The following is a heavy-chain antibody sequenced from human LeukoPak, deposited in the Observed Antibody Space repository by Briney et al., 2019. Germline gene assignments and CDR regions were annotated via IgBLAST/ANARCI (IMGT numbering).Heavy chain of an antibody. CDR2: IRYDGSNK. CDR3: AKDQFGYGDYLVDYFYGMDV. J-gene: IGHJ6*02. D-gene: IGHD4-17*01. V-gene: IGHV3-30*02. CDR1: GFTFSSYG. Sequence: GGSLRLSCAASGFTFSSYGMHWVRQAPGKGLEWVAFIRYDGSNKYYADSVKGRFTISRDNSKNTLYLQMNSLRAEDTAVYCCAKDQFGYGDYLVDYFYGMDVWGQGTTVTVSS.